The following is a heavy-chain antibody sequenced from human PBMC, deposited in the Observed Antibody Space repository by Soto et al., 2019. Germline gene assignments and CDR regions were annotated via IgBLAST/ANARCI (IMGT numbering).Heavy chain of an antibody. Sequence: SETLSLTCSIYSGSFSGFYWSWIRQPPGKRLEWIGEISQSGSTNYNPSLKSRVSISVDTSKNQFSLNLTSVTAADTAVYYCARAPKVSGSSQTRPDFWGQGALVTVSS. CDR1: SGSFSGFY. V-gene: IGHV4-34*01. CDR3: ARAPKVSGSSQTRPDF. D-gene: IGHD6-6*01. J-gene: IGHJ4*02. CDR2: ISQSGST.